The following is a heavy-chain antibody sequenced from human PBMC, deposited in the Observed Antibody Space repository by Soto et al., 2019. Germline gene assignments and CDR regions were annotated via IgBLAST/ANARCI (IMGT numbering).Heavy chain of an antibody. CDR3: ARGLNMHEFPKYYFDY. D-gene: IGHD2-8*01. CDR2: IIPIFGTA. J-gene: IGHJ4*02. CDR1: GGTFSSYA. Sequence: ASVKVSCKASGGTFSSYASSWVRQAPGQGLEWMGGIIPIFGTANYAQKFQGRVTITADESTSTAYMELSSLRSEDTAVYYCARGLNMHEFPKYYFDYLGQGNLVTFSS. V-gene: IGHV1-69*13.